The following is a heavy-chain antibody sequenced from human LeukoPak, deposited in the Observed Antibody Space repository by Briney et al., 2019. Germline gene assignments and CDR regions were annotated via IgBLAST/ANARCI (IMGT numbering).Heavy chain of an antibody. Sequence: GGSLRLSCAASGFTFSSYAMTWVRQAPGQGPEWLSGVTDSGGSTYYADSVKGRFTISRDTSKNTLYLQMSGLRADDTAAYYCGNGIDSSWQNYFDCWGQGTLVTVSS. D-gene: IGHD6-13*01. CDR3: GNGIDSSWQNYFDC. V-gene: IGHV3-23*01. CDR2: VTDSGGST. J-gene: IGHJ4*02. CDR1: GFTFSSYA.